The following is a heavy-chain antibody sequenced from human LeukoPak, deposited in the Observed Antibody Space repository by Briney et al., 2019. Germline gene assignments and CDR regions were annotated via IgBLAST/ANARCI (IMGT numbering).Heavy chain of an antibody. CDR1: GYAFTGYY. CDR2: INPNSGGT. V-gene: IGHV1-2*02. Sequence: ASVKVSCKASGYAFTGYYMHWVRQAPGQGLEWMGWINPNSGGTNYAQKFQGRVTMTRDTSISTAYMELSRLRSDDTAVYYCARTTNYGSGSYYNGPHDYWGQGTLVTVSS. CDR3: ARTTNYGSGSYYNGPHDY. J-gene: IGHJ4*02. D-gene: IGHD3-10*01.